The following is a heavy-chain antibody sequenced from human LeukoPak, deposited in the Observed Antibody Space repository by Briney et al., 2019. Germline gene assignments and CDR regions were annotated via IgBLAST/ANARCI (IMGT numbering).Heavy chain of an antibody. J-gene: IGHJ3*02. D-gene: IGHD2-2*01. V-gene: IGHV1-18*01. CDR3: ARDFRTAGPDGAFDI. Sequence: ASVKVSCKASGYTFTSYGISWVRQAPGQGLEWMGWISAYNGNTNYAQKLQGRVTMTTDTSTSTAYMELRSLRSDDTAVYYCARDFRTAGPDGAFDIWGQGTMVTVSS. CDR1: GYTFTSYG. CDR2: ISAYNGNT.